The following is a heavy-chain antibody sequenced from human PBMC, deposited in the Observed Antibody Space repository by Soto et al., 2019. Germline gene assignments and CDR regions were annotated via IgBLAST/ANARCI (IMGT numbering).Heavy chain of an antibody. CDR3: AKRWYYDILTGYSNIDY. J-gene: IGHJ4*02. Sequence: GSLRLSCAASRFTFSSYSMNWVRPTPLNGLEWVSYISSSSSTIYYADSVKGRFTISRDNAKNAVFLHMSSLRDDDTAVYYCAKRWYYDILTGYSNIDYWGQGTLVTVSS. CDR1: RFTFSSYS. CDR2: ISSSSSTI. D-gene: IGHD3-9*01. V-gene: IGHV3-48*02.